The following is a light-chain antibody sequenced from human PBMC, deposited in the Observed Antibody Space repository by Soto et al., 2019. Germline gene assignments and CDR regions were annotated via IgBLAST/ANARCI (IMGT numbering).Light chain of an antibody. CDR3: SSYAGNDNFVL. CDR1: SSDVGAYNS. V-gene: IGLV2-8*01. J-gene: IGLJ3*02. Sequence: QSALTQPPSASGSPGQSVTISCAGTSSDVGAYNSVSWYQQHPGKAPKLMIYEVTKRPSGVPDRFFGSKSGSTASLTVSGLQADDEADYYCSSYAGNDNFVLFGGGTKVTVL. CDR2: EVT.